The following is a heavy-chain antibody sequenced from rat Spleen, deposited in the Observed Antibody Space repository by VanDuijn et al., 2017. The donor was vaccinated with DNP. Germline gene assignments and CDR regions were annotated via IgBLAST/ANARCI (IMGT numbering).Heavy chain of an antibody. V-gene: IGHV5-25*01. Sequence: EVKLVESGGGLVQPGRSLKLSCAASGFTFSKYGMAWVRQAPTKGLEWVASISTSGEYSHYRDSVRGRFTISRDNGESSLYLQMNSLWSEDTATYYCTRGSSLPGYLDYWGQGVLVTVSS. CDR3: TRGSSLPGYLDY. J-gene: IGHJ2*01. D-gene: IGHD1-4*01. CDR2: ISTSGEYS. CDR1: GFTFSKYG.